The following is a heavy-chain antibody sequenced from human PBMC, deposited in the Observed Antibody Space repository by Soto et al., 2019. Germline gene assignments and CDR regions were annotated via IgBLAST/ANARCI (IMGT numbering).Heavy chain of an antibody. CDR1: GGSITGYY. D-gene: IGHD6-19*01. Sequence: QVQLQEAGPGMVKPSETLSLPCTVSGGSITGYYWSWIRQPPGKGLECIGYVYYNGSTSYNPSLKSRVTMSVDSSKSQFSLSLTSVTAADTAIYYCARSVPPRWLQLGYWGQGSLVTVSS. V-gene: IGHV4-59*01. CDR3: ARSVPPRWLQLGY. CDR2: VYYNGST. J-gene: IGHJ4*02.